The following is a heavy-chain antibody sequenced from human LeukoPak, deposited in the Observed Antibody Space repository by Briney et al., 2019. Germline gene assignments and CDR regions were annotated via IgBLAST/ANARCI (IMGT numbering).Heavy chain of an antibody. V-gene: IGHV3-48*03. CDR2: ISSSGSTI. J-gene: IGHJ4*02. CDR3: ARARGSGYYFAY. Sequence: GGSLRLSCAASGFTFSSYEMNWGRQAPGEGLEWVSYISSSGSTIYYADSVKGRFTISRDNAKNSLYLQMSSLRAEDTAVYYCARARGSGYYFAYWGQGTLVTVSS. D-gene: IGHD3-22*01. CDR1: GFTFSSYE.